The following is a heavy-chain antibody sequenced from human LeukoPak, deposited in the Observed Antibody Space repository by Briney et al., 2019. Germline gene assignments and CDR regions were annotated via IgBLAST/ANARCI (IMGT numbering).Heavy chain of an antibody. D-gene: IGHD3-22*01. J-gene: IGHJ4*02. V-gene: IGHV4-34*01. CDR3: ARGVTMIESGDY. CDR1: GGSISSYY. Sequence: SETLSLTCTVSGGSISSYYWSWIRQPPGKGLEWIGEINHSGSTNYNPSLKSRVTISVDTSKNQFSLKLSSVTAADTAVYYCARGVTMIESGDYWGQGTLVTVSS. CDR2: INHSGST.